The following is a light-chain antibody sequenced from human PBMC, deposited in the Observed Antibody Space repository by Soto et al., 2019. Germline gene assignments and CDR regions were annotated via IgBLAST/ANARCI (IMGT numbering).Light chain of an antibody. V-gene: IGLV2-14*01. CDR2: DVS. CDR1: SSDAGCYNY. CDR3: CSFSSSTTRYI. J-gene: IGLJ1*01. Sequence: QSVLTQPASVSGSPGQSITISCTRNSSDAGCYNYFSGYQQHAGKAPKLNLYDVSNRPSGVSNRFSGSNSGNTPSLTISGLQPEDEADHFGCSFSSSTTRYIFGPGTKVTVL.